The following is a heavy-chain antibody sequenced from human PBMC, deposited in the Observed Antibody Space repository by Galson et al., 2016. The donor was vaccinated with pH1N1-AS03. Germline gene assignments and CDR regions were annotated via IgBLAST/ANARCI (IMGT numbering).Heavy chain of an antibody. V-gene: IGHV1-8*01. CDR2: MNPTTGQT. J-gene: IGHJ5*02. D-gene: IGHD6-19*01. CDR3: ATSGRKNMNYFDNSGS. Sequence: SVKVSCKASGYTFSNYDMNWVRQATGQGLEWLGWMNPTTGQTGYSQHFQGRLTMTSDTSTSTAYMELSGLTPEDTATYYCATSGRKNMNYFDNSGSWGQGTLVSVSS. CDR1: GYTFSNYD.